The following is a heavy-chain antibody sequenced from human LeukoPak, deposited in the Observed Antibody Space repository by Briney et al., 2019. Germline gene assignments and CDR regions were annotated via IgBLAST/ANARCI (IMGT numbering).Heavy chain of an antibody. D-gene: IGHD2-15*01. CDR1: GFTFSDYY. Sequence: KPGGSLRLSCAASGFTFSDYYMSWLRQAPGKGLEWVSYISSSGSTIYYADSVKGRFTISRDNAKNSLYLQMNSLRAEDTAVYYCARVGGTRDIVVVVEYYFDYWGQGTLVTVSS. J-gene: IGHJ4*02. V-gene: IGHV3-11*01. CDR3: ARVGGTRDIVVVVEYYFDY. CDR2: ISSSGSTI.